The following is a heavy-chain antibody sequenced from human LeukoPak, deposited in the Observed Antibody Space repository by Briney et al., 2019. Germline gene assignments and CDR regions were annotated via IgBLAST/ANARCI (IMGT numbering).Heavy chain of an antibody. J-gene: IGHJ4*02. Sequence: GGSLRLSCAASGFTVSSNYMSWVRQPAGKGLEWVSVLYSGGATFYADSVKGRFTISRDTSKNTLYLQMNDLRADDTAVYYRTKLKGWYGEGFFDYWGQGTLVTVSS. CDR3: TKLKGWYGEGFFDY. V-gene: IGHV3-53*01. CDR1: GFTVSSNY. CDR2: LYSGGAT. D-gene: IGHD6-19*01.